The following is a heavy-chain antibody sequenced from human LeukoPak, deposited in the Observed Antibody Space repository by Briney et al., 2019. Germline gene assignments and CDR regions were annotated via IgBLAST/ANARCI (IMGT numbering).Heavy chain of an antibody. J-gene: IGHJ4*02. CDR1: GGSISSGSYY. V-gene: IGHV4-61*02. Sequence: SQTLSLTCTASGGSISSGSYYWSWIRQPAGKGLEWIGRIYTSGSTNYNPSLKSRVTMSVDTSKDQFALKLSSVAAADTAVYYCARHRRPEYYFDYWGQGTLVTVSS. CDR3: ARHRRPEYYFDY. CDR2: IYTSGST.